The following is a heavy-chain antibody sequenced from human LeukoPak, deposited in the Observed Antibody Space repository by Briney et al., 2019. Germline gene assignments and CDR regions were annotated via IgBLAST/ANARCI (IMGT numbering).Heavy chain of an antibody. Sequence: GGSLRLSCAASGLTVSSNYMSWVRQAPGKGLEWVSVIYTDGRTFYAGSVKGRFTTSRDSSRNTVYLQMNNLRVEDTAVYFCARGNYGDDSYYFDYWGRGALVTVSS. CDR3: ARGNYGDDSYYFDY. J-gene: IGHJ4*02. CDR1: GLTVSSNY. D-gene: IGHD4-17*01. V-gene: IGHV3-53*01. CDR2: IYTDGRT.